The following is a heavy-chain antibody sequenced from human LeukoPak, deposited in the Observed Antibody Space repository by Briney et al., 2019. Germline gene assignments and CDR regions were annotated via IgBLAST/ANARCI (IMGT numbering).Heavy chain of an antibody. V-gene: IGHV3-30*02. CDR3: AKSGGNYQKGDAFDI. CDR2: IRLDGSNK. J-gene: IGHJ3*02. Sequence: GGSLRLSCAASGFTFSSYGIHWVRQAPGKGLEWVAFIRLDGSNKYYADSVKGRFTISRDNSKNTVLLQMNSLRAEDTAVYYCAKSGGNYQKGDAFDIWGQGTMVTVSS. CDR1: GFTFSSYG. D-gene: IGHD1-26*01.